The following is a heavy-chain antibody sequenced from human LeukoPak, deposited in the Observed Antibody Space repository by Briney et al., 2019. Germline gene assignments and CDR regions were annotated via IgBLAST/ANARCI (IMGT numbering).Heavy chain of an antibody. J-gene: IGHJ4*02. CDR2: INTDGRTT. D-gene: IGHD3-10*02. CDR1: GFSFSSYW. CDR3: ARDNTYMFDY. V-gene: IGHV3-74*01. Sequence: GGSLRLSCAASGFSFSSYWMNWVRQAPGKGLVWVAHINTDGRTTTYADPVKGRFTVARDNAKNTLYLEMNRLRAEDTAVYYCARDNTYMFDYWGQGTQVTVSS.